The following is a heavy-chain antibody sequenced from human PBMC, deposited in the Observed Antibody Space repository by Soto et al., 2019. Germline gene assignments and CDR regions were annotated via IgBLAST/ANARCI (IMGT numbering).Heavy chain of an antibody. D-gene: IGHD3-3*01. CDR2: IYYSGST. J-gene: IGHJ6*02. Sequence: SETLSLTCTVSGGSISSYYWSWIRQPPGKGLEGIGYIYYSGSTNYNPSLKSRVTISVDTSKNQFSLKLSSVTAADTAVYYCARGYDFWSGYGYYYGMDVWGQGTTVTVSS. V-gene: IGHV4-59*01. CDR3: ARGYDFWSGYGYYYGMDV. CDR1: GGSISSYY.